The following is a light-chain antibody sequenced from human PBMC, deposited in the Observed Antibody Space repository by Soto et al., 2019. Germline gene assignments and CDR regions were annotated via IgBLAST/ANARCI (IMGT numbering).Light chain of an antibody. Sequence: EIVLTQSPGTLSLSPGERATLSCRASQTVSSTYIAWYQQSPGQPPRLLIYGASSRATGIPDRFSGSGSGTDFTLTISRLEPEDFEVYFCQQYGRSPPFTFGQGTKVEIK. J-gene: IGKJ2*01. CDR2: GAS. CDR3: QQYGRSPPFT. V-gene: IGKV3-20*01. CDR1: QTVSSTY.